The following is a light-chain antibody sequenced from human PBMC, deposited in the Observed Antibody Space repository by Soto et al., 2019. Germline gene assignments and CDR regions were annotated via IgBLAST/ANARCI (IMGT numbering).Light chain of an antibody. CDR1: QSVSSSY. J-gene: IGKJ4*01. Sequence: EIVLTQSPGTLSLSPGERATLSCRASQSVSSSYLAWYQQKPGQAPRLLIDGASSRATGIPDRFSGSGSGTDFTLTSSRLEPEDCALYYCQQYGSSFTFGEGTKVEIK. CDR2: GAS. CDR3: QQYGSSFT. V-gene: IGKV3-20*01.